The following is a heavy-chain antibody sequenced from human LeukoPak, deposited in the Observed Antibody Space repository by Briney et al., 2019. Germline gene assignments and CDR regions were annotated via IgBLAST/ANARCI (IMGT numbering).Heavy chain of an antibody. V-gene: IGHV3-21*01. CDR1: GFTFGDFA. D-gene: IGHD3-22*01. CDR3: ARDVVFYYFDSSGYFGAFDI. CDR2: ITSSSSYI. Sequence: GRSLRLSCTASGFTFGDFAMSWFRQAPGKGLEWVSSITSSSSYIHYADSVKGRSTISRDNAKNSLYLQMNSLRAEDTAVYYCARDVVFYYFDSSGYFGAFDIWGQGAMVTVSS. J-gene: IGHJ3*02.